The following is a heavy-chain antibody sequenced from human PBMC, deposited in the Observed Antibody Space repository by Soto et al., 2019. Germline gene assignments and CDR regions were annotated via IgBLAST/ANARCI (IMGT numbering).Heavy chain of an antibody. Sequence: EVQLLESGGGLVQPGGSLRLSCAASGFTFNNYAMSWVRQAPGKGLEWVSAISGGGDTTSYADSVKGRFTISRAGSKNTRYLQMRSLSAEDTALYHCANGRAGSGSLPPRVDFWGQGTLVTVSS. CDR2: ISGGGDTT. CDR3: ANGRAGSGSLPPRVDF. V-gene: IGHV3-23*01. CDR1: GFTFNNYA. D-gene: IGHD3-10*01. J-gene: IGHJ4*02.